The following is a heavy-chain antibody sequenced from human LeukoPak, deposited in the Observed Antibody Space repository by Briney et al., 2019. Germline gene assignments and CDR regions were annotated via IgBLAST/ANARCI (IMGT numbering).Heavy chain of an antibody. J-gene: IGHJ4*02. CDR1: GGSISSSSYY. CDR3: ARNWRGDRTEFDY. V-gene: IGHV4-39*07. CDR2: IYYSGST. Sequence: PSETLSLTCTVSGGSISSSSYYWGWIRQPPGKGLEWIGSIYYSGSTYYNPSLKSRVTISVDTSKNQFSLKLSSVTAADTAVYYCARNWRGDRTEFDYWGQGTLVTVSS. D-gene: IGHD2-21*02.